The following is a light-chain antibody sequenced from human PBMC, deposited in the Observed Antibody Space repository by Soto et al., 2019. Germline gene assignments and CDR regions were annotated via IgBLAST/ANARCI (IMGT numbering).Light chain of an antibody. CDR1: SSDVGGYNY. V-gene: IGLV2-14*01. Sequence: QSALTQPASVSGSPGQAITISCTGTSSDVGGYNYVSWYQQHPGKAPKLMISEVSNRPSGVSNRFSGSKSGNTASLTISGLQAEDEADYYCSSDTSGSTRVFGGGTEVTVL. CDR2: EVS. CDR3: SSDTSGSTRV. J-gene: IGLJ3*02.